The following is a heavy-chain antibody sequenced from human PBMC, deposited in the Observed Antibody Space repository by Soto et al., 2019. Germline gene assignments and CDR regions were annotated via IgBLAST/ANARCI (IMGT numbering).Heavy chain of an antibody. V-gene: IGHV3-7*01. CDR1: GFTFNSNW. CDR2: IKQDGSER. CDR3: ARRVFGARY. D-gene: IGHD3-10*02. J-gene: IGHJ4*02. Sequence: EVHLVESGGGLVQPGGSLRLSCAASGFTFNSNWMSWVRQAPGKGLEWVANIKQDGSERDYVDSVKGRFTISRNNTKNSLYLQMNSLRVEDTAVYYCARRVFGARYWGQGTLVTVSS.